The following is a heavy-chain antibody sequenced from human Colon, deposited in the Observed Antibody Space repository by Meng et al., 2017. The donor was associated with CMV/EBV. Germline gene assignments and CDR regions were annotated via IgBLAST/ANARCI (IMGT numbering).Heavy chain of an antibody. J-gene: IGHJ3*02. D-gene: IGHD3-16*02. CDR1: GGTFSSYT. CDR2: IIPILGIA. Sequence: SVKVSCKASGGTFSSYTISWVRQAPGQGLEWMGRIIPILGIANYAQKFQGRVTITADKSTSTAYMELSSLRSEDTAVYYCATRSFYGGDAFDIWGQGTMVTVSS. CDR3: ATRSFYGGDAFDI. V-gene: IGHV1-69*02.